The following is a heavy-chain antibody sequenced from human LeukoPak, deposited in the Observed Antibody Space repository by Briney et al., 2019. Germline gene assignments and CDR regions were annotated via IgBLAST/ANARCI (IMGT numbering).Heavy chain of an antibody. CDR2: IYYSGST. CDR1: GGSISSYY. CDR3: ARHSNSLSYAHKQAFDY. J-gene: IGHJ4*02. D-gene: IGHD1-26*01. V-gene: IGHV4-59*08. Sequence: SETLSLTCTVSGGSISSYYWSWIRQPPGKGLEWIGYIYYSGSTNYNPSLKSRVTISVDTSKNQFSLKLSSVTAADTAVYYCARHSNSLSYAHKQAFDYWGQGTLVTVSS.